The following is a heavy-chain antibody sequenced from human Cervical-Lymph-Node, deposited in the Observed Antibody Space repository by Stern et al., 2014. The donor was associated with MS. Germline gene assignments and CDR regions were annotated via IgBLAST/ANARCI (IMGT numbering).Heavy chain of an antibody. V-gene: IGHV3-72*01. Sequence: EVQLVESGGGLVQPGGSLRLSCAASGFTFSSYSMNWVRQAPGKGLEWVGRTRNKANSYTTEYAASVKGRFTISRDDSKNSLYLQMNSLKTEDTAVYYCALGGLLYFDYWGQGTLVTVSS. CDR3: ALGGLLYFDY. CDR2: TRNKANSYTT. D-gene: IGHD2-21*02. J-gene: IGHJ4*02. CDR1: GFTFSSYS.